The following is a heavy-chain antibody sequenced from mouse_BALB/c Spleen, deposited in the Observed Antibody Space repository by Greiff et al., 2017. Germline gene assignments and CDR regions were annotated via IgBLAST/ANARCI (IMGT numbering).Heavy chain of an antibody. J-gene: IGHJ4*01. CDR3: ARGLYGNFYYAMDY. V-gene: IGHV5-17*02. Sequence: DVQLVESGGGLVQPGGSRKLSCAASGFTFSSFGMHWVRQAPEKGLEWVAYISSGSSTIYYADTVKVRFTISRDNPKNTLFLQMTSLRSEDTAMYYCARGLYGNFYYAMDYWGQGTSVTVSS. CDR2: ISSGSSTI. D-gene: IGHD2-1*01. CDR1: GFTFSSFG.